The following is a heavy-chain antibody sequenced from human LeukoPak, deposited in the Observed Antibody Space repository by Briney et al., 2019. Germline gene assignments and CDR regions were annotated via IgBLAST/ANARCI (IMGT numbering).Heavy chain of an antibody. CDR3: AKDWGRQYYDFWSGYYSQEPDY. Sequence: WIREAPGKGLEWXAVISYDGSNKYYADSVKGRFTISRDNSKNTLYLQMNSLRAEDTAVYYCAKDWGRQYYDFWSGYYSQEPDYWGQGTLVTVSS. V-gene: IGHV3-30*18. D-gene: IGHD3-3*01. CDR2: ISYDGSNK. J-gene: IGHJ4*02.